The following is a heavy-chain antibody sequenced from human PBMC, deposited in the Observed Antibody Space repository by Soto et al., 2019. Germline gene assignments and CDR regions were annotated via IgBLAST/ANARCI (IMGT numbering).Heavy chain of an antibody. V-gene: IGHV3-33*01. J-gene: IGHJ4*02. CDR3: ARGIAVAAPDY. D-gene: IGHD6-19*01. CDR2: IWYDGSNK. CDR1: GFTFSSYG. Sequence: GGSLRLSCAASGFTFSSYGMHWVRQAPGKGLEWVAVIWYDGSNKYYADSVKGRFTISRDNSKNTLYLQMNSLRAEDTAVYYCARGIAVAAPDYWGQGTLVTVSS.